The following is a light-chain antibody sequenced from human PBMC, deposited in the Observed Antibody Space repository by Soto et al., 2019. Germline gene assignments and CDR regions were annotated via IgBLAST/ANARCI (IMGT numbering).Light chain of an antibody. Sequence: QSVLTKPASVSGSPGQSITISCTGTSSDVGSYNLVSWYQQHPGKAPKLMIYEGSKRPSGVSDRFSGSKSGNTASLTISGXQAEDEADYYCCSYAGSSTLVFGTGTKVT. V-gene: IGLV2-23*01. J-gene: IGLJ1*01. CDR1: SSDVGSYNL. CDR3: CSYAGSSTLV. CDR2: EGS.